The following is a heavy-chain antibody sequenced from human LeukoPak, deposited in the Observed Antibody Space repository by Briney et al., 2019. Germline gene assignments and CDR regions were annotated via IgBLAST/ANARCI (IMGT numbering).Heavy chain of an antibody. D-gene: IGHD2-2*01. Sequence: PGGSLRLSCAASGFTFSSYAMSWVRQAPGKGLEWVSAISGSGGSAYYADSVKGRFAISRDNSKNTLYLQVNSLRAEDTAVYYCAKWCIVVVPAALAVPYFDYWGQGTLVTVSS. CDR3: AKWCIVVVPAALAVPYFDY. CDR1: GFTFSSYA. J-gene: IGHJ4*02. CDR2: ISGSGGSA. V-gene: IGHV3-23*01.